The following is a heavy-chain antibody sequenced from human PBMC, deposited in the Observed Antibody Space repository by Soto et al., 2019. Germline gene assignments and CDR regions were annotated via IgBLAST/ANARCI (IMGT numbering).Heavy chain of an antibody. Sequence: EVQLVESGGGLVKPGGSLRLSCAASGFTFSSYSMNWVRQAPGKGLEWVSSISSSSSYIYYADSVKSRFTISRDNAKNSLYLQMNSLRAEDTAVYYCARGRNTAIDYWGQGTLVTVSS. V-gene: IGHV3-21*01. J-gene: IGHJ4*02. D-gene: IGHD5-18*01. CDR3: ARGRNTAIDY. CDR1: GFTFSSYS. CDR2: ISSSSSYI.